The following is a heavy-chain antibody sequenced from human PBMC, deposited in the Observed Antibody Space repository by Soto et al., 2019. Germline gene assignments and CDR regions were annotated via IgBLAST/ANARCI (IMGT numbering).Heavy chain of an antibody. D-gene: IGHD3-22*01. Sequence: QVQLVQSGSEVKKPGASVKVSCKASGYTFTDYYLHWVRQVPGQGLEWMGWINPNSGSTDYAQKFRGRVTMTRDTSITTAYLDLTALTSDDTAVYYCARGLPIYSSGGKTETFHYWGQGTLVPVSS. CDR3: ARGLPIYSSGGKTETFHY. CDR2: INPNSGST. J-gene: IGHJ4*02. V-gene: IGHV1-2*02. CDR1: GYTFTDYY.